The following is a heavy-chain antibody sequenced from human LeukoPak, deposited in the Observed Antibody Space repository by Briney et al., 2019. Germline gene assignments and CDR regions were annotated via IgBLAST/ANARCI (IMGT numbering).Heavy chain of an antibody. Sequence: SETLSLTCTVSGGSISSGDYYWSWIRQPPGKGLEWIGYIYYSGSTYYNPSLKSRVTISVETSKNQFSLKLSSVTAADTAVYYCARETLYYYDSSGMDYWGQGTLVTVSS. V-gene: IGHV4-30-4*01. CDR2: IYYSGST. CDR1: GGSISSGDYY. J-gene: IGHJ4*02. CDR3: ARETLYYYDSSGMDY. D-gene: IGHD3-22*01.